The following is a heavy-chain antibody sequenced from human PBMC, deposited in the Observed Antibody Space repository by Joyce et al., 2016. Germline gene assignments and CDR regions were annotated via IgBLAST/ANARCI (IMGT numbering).Heavy chain of an antibody. CDR3: ASLSPLQSSSDY. D-gene: IGHD6-13*01. J-gene: IGHJ4*02. Sequence: QVQLQESGPGLVKPSGTLSLTCTVSGGSFSNNLWWTWVRQAPEKGLEWIGEIIHSGGTNYNPSLQSRVSMSVDKSRNQFSLKLTSMTAADTAVYYCASLSPLQSSSDYWGQGTLVTVSS. CDR2: IIHSGGT. CDR1: GGSFSNNLW. V-gene: IGHV4-4*02.